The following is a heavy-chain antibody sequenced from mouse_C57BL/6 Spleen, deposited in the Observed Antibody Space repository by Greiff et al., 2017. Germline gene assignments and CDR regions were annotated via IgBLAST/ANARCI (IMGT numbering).Heavy chain of an antibody. V-gene: IGHV1-53*01. CDR2: INPSNGGT. Sequence: QVQLQQPGTELVKPGASVTLSCKASGYTFTSYWMHWVKQRPGQGLEWIGNINPSNGGTNYNEKFKSKATLTEDKASSTAYMQLSSLNSEDSAVYYCARWAYHYGSSVYWYFDGWGTGTTVTVSS. D-gene: IGHD1-1*01. CDR1: GYTFTSYW. CDR3: ARWAYHYGSSVYWYFDG. J-gene: IGHJ1*03.